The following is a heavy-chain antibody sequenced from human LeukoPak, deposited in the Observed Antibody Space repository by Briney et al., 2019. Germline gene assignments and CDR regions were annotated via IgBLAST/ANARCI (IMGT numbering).Heavy chain of an antibody. D-gene: IGHD5-18*01. CDR1: GFAVIDHF. CDR3: AKGRIQSYMAPEY. CDR2: INGAGVT. J-gene: IGHJ4*02. Sequence: GGSLRLSCAASGFAVIDHFMHWVRQAPGEGLQWVSTINGAGVTYYAASVKGRFTISRDNSKNTLYLQMNSLRAEDTAVYYCAKGRIQSYMAPEYWGQGTLVTVSS. V-gene: IGHV3-23*01.